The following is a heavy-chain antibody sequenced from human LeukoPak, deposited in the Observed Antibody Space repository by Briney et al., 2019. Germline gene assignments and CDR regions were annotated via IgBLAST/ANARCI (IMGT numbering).Heavy chain of an antibody. V-gene: IGHV1-2*02. D-gene: IGHD2-2*01. Sequence: ASVKVSCKASGFTLTDYIHWVRQDPRQGLQWMGWIKPNSGDTDYAQKFRGRVTMTRDTSISTVYMELSSVRSDDTAVYYCARADSVPAGDYHYWYMDVWGKGTMVTVSS. CDR2: IKPNSGDT. CDR1: GFTLTDY. CDR3: ARADSVPAGDYHYWYMDV. J-gene: IGHJ6*03.